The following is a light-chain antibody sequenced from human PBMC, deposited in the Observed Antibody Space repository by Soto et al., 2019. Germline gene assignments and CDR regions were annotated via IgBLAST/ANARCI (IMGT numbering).Light chain of an antibody. CDR1: QAISSY. V-gene: IGKV1-9*01. CDR2: AAS. CDR3: QQLYRSPWT. J-gene: IGKJ1*01. Sequence: DIQLTQSPSFLSASVGDRVTITCRASQAISSYLAWFQQRPGKAPKVLIYAASTLQSGVPSRFSCSASWTEFTLTLSRPHPEDLTSYFCQQLYRSPWTFGQGTKVEIK.